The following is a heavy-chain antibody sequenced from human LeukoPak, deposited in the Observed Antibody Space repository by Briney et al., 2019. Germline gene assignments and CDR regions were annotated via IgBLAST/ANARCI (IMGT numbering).Heavy chain of an antibody. Sequence: SETLSLTCAVYGGSFSGYYWSWIRQPPGKGLEWIGEINHSGSTNYNPSLKSRVTISVDTSKNQFSLKLSSVTAADTAVYYCARRGYLRGAAAGTRAFDYWGQGTLVTVSS. J-gene: IGHJ4*02. CDR1: GGSFSGYY. V-gene: IGHV4-34*01. CDR3: ARRGYLRGAAAGTRAFDY. CDR2: INHSGST. D-gene: IGHD6-13*01.